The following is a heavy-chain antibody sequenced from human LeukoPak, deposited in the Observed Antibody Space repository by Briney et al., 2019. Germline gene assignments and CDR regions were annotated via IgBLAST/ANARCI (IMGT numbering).Heavy chain of an antibody. V-gene: IGHV3-66*01. J-gene: IGHJ4*02. CDR2: IYSNGNT. CDR3: ARTLTVTHLVDY. D-gene: IGHD4-17*01. Sequence: GGSLRLSCAVSGFTVNNNYMTWVRQAPGKGLEWVSVIYSNGNTYYADSVKGRFTISRDNSKNTLYLQMNSLRAEDTAVYYCARTLTVTHLVDYWGQGTLVTVSS. CDR1: GFTVNNNY.